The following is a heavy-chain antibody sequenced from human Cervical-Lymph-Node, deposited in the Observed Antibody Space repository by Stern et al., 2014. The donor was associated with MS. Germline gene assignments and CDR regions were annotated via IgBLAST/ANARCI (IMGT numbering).Heavy chain of an antibody. V-gene: IGHV3-48*02. D-gene: IGHD5-12*01. Sequence: EVQLVESGGGLVQPGGSLRLSCAASGFLFRDYTVNWVRQAPGKGLEWVAYISSRGAMIYYADSVKGRFTISRDNAKNSLYLQMNSLRDEDTAVYYCARDGIVATSEQSWYSYSGLDVWGHGTTVTVSS. J-gene: IGHJ6*02. CDR2: ISSRGAMI. CDR3: ARDGIVATSEQSWYSYSGLDV. CDR1: GFLFRDYT.